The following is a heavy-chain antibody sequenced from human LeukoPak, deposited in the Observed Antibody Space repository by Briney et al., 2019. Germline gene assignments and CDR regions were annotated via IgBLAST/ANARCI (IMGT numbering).Heavy chain of an antibody. J-gene: IGHJ4*02. CDR1: GFTFSSYA. CDR2: ISGSGGGT. CDR3: AKGRSSSGWYGYFDY. V-gene: IGHV3-23*01. Sequence: GGSLRLSCAASGFTFSSYAMSWVRQAPGKGLEWVSAISGSGGGTYYADSVKGRFTISRDNSKNTLYLQMNSLRAEDTAVYYCAKGRSSSGWYGYFDYWGQGTLVTVSS. D-gene: IGHD6-19*01.